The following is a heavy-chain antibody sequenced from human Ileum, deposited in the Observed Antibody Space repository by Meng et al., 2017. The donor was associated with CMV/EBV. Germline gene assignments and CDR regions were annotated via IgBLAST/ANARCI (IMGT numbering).Heavy chain of an antibody. CDR3: VRQVVAASFDY. CDR2: IYYSGSP. CDR1: GGSITSGNSY. J-gene: IGHJ4*02. Sequence: LLQRSGPGLVKPSPTLSLTCTGSGGSITSGNSYWSWIRQPPGRGLEWIGYIYYSGSPYYKPSLKSRVTISLDTSKNQFSLNLRSVTAADSAVYYCVRQVVAASFDYWGQGALVTVSS. V-gene: IGHV4-30-4*08. D-gene: IGHD2-15*01.